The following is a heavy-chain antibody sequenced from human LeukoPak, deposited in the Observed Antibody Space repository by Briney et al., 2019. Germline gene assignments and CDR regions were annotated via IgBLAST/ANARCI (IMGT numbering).Heavy chain of an antibody. CDR3: ARDSRHLSSTRGGLKESRGAFFDY. CDR2: FSGSGGSI. Sequence: ETLSLTCTVSGGSISSSSYYWGWIRQPPGKGLKWVSTFSGSGGSIYYADSVKGRFTISRDNSKNTLYLQMNSLTAEDTAIYYCARDSRHLSSTRGGLKESRGAFFDYWGQGTLVTVSP. D-gene: IGHD6-13*01. CDR1: GGSISSSSYY. V-gene: IGHV3-23*01. J-gene: IGHJ4*02.